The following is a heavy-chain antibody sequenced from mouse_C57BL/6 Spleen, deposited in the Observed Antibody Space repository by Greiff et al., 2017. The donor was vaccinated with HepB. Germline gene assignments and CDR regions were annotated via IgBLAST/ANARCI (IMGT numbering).Heavy chain of an antibody. V-gene: IGHV6-3*01. CDR2: IRLKSDNYAT. Sequence: EVQLQESGGGLVQPGGSMKLSCVASGFTFSNYWMNWVRQSPEKGLEWVAQIRLKSDNYATHYAESVKGRFTISRDDSKSIVYLQMNNLRAEDTGIYYCTGGSGLDYWGQGTTLTVSS. CDR1: GFTFSNYW. CDR3: TGGSGLDY. J-gene: IGHJ2*01. D-gene: IGHD1-1*01.